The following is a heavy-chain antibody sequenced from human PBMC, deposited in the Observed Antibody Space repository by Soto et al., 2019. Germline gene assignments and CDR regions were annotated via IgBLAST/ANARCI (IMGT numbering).Heavy chain of an antibody. D-gene: IGHD3-22*01. V-gene: IGHV3-48*02. CDR2: ITSSSSTL. CDR1: GFTFSSYS. J-gene: IGHJ5*02. Sequence: GGSLRLSCAASGFTFSSYSMSWVRQAPGKGLEWVSYITSSSSTLYYADSVEGRFTISRDNAKNSLYLQMNSLRDEDTAVYYCARVYSYDSSALFDPWGQGTLVTVSS. CDR3: ARVYSYDSSALFDP.